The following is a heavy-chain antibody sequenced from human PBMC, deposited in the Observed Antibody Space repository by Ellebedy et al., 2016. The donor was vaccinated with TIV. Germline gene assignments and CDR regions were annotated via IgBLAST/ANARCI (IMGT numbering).Heavy chain of an antibody. D-gene: IGHD1-1*01. CDR2: ICPSGST. V-gene: IGHV4-38-2*02. Sequence: MPSETLSLTCIVSGYSISSGYCWGWIRQPPGKGLEWIGSICPSGSTYYNPSLKSRVTISVDTSKNHFSLRLSSVAAADTAVYYCARSQTAEPDDAFDIWGQGTAVIVSS. J-gene: IGHJ3*02. CDR1: GYSISSGYC. CDR3: ARSQTAEPDDAFDI.